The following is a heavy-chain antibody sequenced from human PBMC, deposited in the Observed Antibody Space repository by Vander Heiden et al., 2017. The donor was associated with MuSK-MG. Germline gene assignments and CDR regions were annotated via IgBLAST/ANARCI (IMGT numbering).Heavy chain of an antibody. Sequence: EVQLVPSGAGVKKPGESLKISCKGYGYSFTSYWIGWVRQMPGKCLEWMGIIYPGDSDTRYSPSFQGQVTISADKSISTAYLQWSSLKASDTAMYYCARFRILAYGPFDYWGQGTLVTVSS. CDR2: IYPGDSDT. CDR1: GYSFTSYW. J-gene: IGHJ4*02. D-gene: IGHD3-3*01. CDR3: ARFRILAYGPFDY. V-gene: IGHV5-51*03.